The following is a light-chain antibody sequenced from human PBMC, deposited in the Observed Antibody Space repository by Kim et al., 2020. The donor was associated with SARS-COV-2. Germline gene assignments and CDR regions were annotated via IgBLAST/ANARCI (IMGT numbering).Light chain of an antibody. V-gene: IGKV1-39*01. CDR2: GAS. J-gene: IGKJ1*01. CDR3: QQSYSTPWT. CDR1: QTINSY. Sequence: DIQMTQSPSSLSAPVGDRVTITCRASQTINSYLNWYQQKPGKAPKLLIYGASSLQSGVPSRFSGSGSGTDFTLTISSLQPEDFATYYCQQSYSTPWTFGQGTKVDIK.